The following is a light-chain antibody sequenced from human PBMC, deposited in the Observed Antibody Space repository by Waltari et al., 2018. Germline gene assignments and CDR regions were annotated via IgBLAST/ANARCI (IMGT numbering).Light chain of an antibody. CDR2: NVN. J-gene: IGLJ2*01. CDR1: SGDVGAYHY. V-gene: IGLV2-14*03. Sequence: QSALTQPASVSGSPGQSITVSCTGPSGDVGAYHYAPWYQQHPGKAPSLIIYNVNSRPSGVSHRFAGSKSDNTASLTISGLQAEDEADYYCASYTKTSTLVFGGGTKLTVL. CDR3: ASYTKTSTLV.